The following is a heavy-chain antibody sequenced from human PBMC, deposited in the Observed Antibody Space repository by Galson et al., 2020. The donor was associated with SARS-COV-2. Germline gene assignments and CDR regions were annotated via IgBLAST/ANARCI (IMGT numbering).Heavy chain of an antibody. D-gene: IGHD3-3*01. V-gene: IGHV3-23*01. CDR3: VKSPFKEWFFPWYGMDV. J-gene: IGHJ6*02. Sequence: GGSLRLSCAASGFIFDNYAMSWVRQTPGKGLEWVSAISGSGDGDITFYADFVRGRFTISRDNSKNRLYLQINSLSADDTAVYYCVKSPFKEWFFPWYGMDVWGQGATVTVSS. CDR2: ISGSGDGDIT. CDR1: GFIFDNYA.